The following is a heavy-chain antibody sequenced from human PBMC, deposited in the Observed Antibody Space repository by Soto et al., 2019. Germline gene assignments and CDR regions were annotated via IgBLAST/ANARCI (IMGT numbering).Heavy chain of an antibody. CDR1: GSTFRDSA. D-gene: IGHD1-7*01. V-gene: IGHV3-30*18. CDR2: IAYDGSNK. J-gene: IGHJ5*02. CDR3: AKGDNWNYGWLDP. Sequence: PGGSLILSCAASGSTFRDSAMHWVRQAPGKGLEWVAVIAYDGSNKYYADSVKGRFTVSRDNSKNTLYLQLNSLRAEDTAVYYCAKGDNWNYGWLDPWVQGT.